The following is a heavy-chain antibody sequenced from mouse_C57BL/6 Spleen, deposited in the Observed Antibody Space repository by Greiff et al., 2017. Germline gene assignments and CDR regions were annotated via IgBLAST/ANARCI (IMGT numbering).Heavy chain of an antibody. CDR2: IDPANGNT. CDR3: APLYDGYTWFAY. D-gene: IGHD2-3*01. Sequence: EVKVVESVAELVRPGASVKLSCTASGFNIKNTYMHWVKQRPEQGLEWIGRIDPANGNTKYAPKFQGKATITADTSSNTAYLQLSSLTSEDTAIYYCAPLYDGYTWFAYWGQGTLVTVSA. J-gene: IGHJ3*01. CDR1: GFNIKNTY. V-gene: IGHV14-3*01.